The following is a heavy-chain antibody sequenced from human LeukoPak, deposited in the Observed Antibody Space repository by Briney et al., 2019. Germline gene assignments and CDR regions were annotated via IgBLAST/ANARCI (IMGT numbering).Heavy chain of an antibody. CDR2: IRYDGSNK. Sequence: GGFLRLSCAASGFTFSSYGMHWVRQAPGKGLEWVAFIRYDGSNKYYADSVKGRFTISRDNSKNTLYLQMNSLRAEDTAVYYCAKDAEWELPSAFDIWGQATMVTVSS. V-gene: IGHV3-30*02. D-gene: IGHD1-26*01. CDR3: AKDAEWELPSAFDI. J-gene: IGHJ3*02. CDR1: GFTFSSYG.